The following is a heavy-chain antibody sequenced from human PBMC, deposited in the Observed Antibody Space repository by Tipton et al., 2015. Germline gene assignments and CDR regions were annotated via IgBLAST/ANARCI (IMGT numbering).Heavy chain of an antibody. Sequence: TLSLTCTVSGGFITSNNYYWGWIRQPPGKGLEWIGSIHNSGSIYYTPSLKSRVSIFVDTPKNQFSLKLSSVTAADTAVYHCAREVWYYDSSGYDYWGQGTLVTVSS. J-gene: IGHJ4*02. CDR2: IHNSGSI. V-gene: IGHV4-39*02. CDR1: GGFITSNNYY. D-gene: IGHD3-22*01. CDR3: AREVWYYDSSGYDY.